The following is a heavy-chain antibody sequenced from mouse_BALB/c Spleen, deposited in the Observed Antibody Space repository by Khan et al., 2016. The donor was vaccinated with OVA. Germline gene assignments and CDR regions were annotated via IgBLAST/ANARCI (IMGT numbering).Heavy chain of an antibody. D-gene: IGHD1-3*01. CDR2: ISTYYGDV. J-gene: IGHJ3*01. Sequence: QVQLQQSGTELVRPGVSVKISCKGSGYTFTDFAMHWVKQSHAKSLEWIGVISTYYGDVTYNQKFKGKATMTVDKSSSTAYMELARLTSEDSAIYYCARGSGEYRSAYWGQGTLVTVSA. CDR3: ARGSGEYRSAY. CDR1: GYTFTDFA. V-gene: IGHV1S137*01.